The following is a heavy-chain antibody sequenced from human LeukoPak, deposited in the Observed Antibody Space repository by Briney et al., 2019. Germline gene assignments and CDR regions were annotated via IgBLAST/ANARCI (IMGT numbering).Heavy chain of an antibody. CDR2: IYYSGST. CDR1: GGSISSYY. Sequence: PSETLSLTCTVSGGSISSYYWSWIRQPPGKGLEWIGYIYYSGSTNYNPSLKSRVTISVDTSKNQFSLKLSSVTAADTAVYYCAREGPAQDSADAFDIWGQGTMVTVSS. CDR3: AREGPAQDSADAFDI. V-gene: IGHV4-59*01. J-gene: IGHJ3*02. D-gene: IGHD2-15*01.